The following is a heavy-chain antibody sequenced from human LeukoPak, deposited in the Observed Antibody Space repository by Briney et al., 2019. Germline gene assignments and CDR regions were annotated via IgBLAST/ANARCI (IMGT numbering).Heavy chain of an antibody. CDR2: ITGSSDSI. CDR1: GFTFSSYA. Sequence: GGSLRLSCAASGFTFSSYAMEWVRQAPGKGLEWVSSITGSSDSIYYADSVKGRFTISRDNAKNSVYLQMNSLRAEDTAVYYCARDYGMIIVADAFDIWGQGTMVTVSS. D-gene: IGHD3-22*01. CDR3: ARDYGMIIVADAFDI. V-gene: IGHV3-21*01. J-gene: IGHJ3*02.